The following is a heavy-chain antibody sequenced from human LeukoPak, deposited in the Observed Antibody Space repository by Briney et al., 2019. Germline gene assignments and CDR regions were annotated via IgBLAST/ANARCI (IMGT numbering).Heavy chain of an antibody. D-gene: IGHD5-24*01. J-gene: IGHJ4*02. V-gene: IGHV3-23*01. CDR1: GFTFSSYA. Sequence: QAGGSLRLSCAASGFTFSSYAMSWVRQAPGKGLEWVSAISGSGGSTYYADSVKGRFTISRDNSKNTLYLQMNSLRAEDTAVYYCAKGDGYNWVSGYFDYWGQGTLVTVSS. CDR2: ISGSGGST. CDR3: AKGDGYNWVSGYFDY.